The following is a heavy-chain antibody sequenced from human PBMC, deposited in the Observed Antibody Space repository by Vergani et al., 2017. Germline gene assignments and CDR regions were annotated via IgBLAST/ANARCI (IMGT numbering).Heavy chain of an antibody. Sequence: QVQLQQWGAGLLKPSETLSLTCAVYGGSFSGYYWSWIRQPAGKGLEWIGRIYTSGSTNYNPSLKSRVTMSVDTSKNQFSLKLSSVTAADTAVYYCAREDGDYYYYYYYYMDVWGKGTTVTVSS. J-gene: IGHJ6*03. CDR1: GGSFSGYY. CDR2: IYTSGST. V-gene: IGHV4-59*10. CDR3: AREDGDYYYYYYYYMDV. D-gene: IGHD4-17*01.